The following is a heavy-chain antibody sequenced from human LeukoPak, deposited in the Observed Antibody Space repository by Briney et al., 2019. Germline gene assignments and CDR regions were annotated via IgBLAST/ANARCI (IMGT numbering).Heavy chain of an antibody. J-gene: IGHJ5*01. Sequence: AASVTVSCKVSGYTLSELSMNWVRQAPGKGLEWMGGFDPENVETMYAQKFQGRVTMTEDTSTDTAYMELSSLRSEDTAVYYCATADSSGYFDFWGQGTLVTVSS. V-gene: IGHV1-24*01. CDR2: FDPENVET. CDR1: GYTLSELS. CDR3: ATADSSGYFDF. D-gene: IGHD3-22*01.